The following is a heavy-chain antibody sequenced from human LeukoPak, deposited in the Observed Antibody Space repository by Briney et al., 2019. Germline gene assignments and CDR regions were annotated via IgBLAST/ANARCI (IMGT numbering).Heavy chain of an antibody. CDR3: ARDIPPGYCSGGSCYFDY. J-gene: IGHJ4*02. Sequence: ASVKVSCKASGYTFTSYGISWVRPAPGQGLEWMGWISAYNGNTNYAQKLQGRVTMTTDTSTSTAYMELRSLRSDDTAVYYCARDIPPGYCSGGSCYFDYWGQGTLVTVSS. CDR2: ISAYNGNT. CDR1: GYTFTSYG. D-gene: IGHD2-15*01. V-gene: IGHV1-18*04.